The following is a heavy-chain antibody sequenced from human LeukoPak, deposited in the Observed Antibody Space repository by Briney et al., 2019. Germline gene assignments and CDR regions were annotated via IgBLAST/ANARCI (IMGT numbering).Heavy chain of an antibody. D-gene: IGHD2-15*01. CDR3: ARGYCSGGSCYSYYYYNYMDV. V-gene: IGHV4-39*07. J-gene: IGHJ6*03. Sequence: SETLSLTCTVSGGSFSIYYWSWIRQPPGKGLEWIGSISYSGSTYYNPSLKSRVTISVDTSKNQFSLKLSSVTAADTAVYYCARGYCSGGSCYSYYYYNYMDVWGKGTTVTVSS. CDR1: GGSFSIYY. CDR2: ISYSGST.